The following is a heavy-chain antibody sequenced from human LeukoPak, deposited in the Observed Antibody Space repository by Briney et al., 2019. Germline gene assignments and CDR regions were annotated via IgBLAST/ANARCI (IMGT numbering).Heavy chain of an antibody. CDR1: GGSISSGDYS. CDR2: IYNSGST. CDR3: ARHTRNHGMGV. Sequence: PSQTLSLICIVSGGSISSGDYSWTWIRQHPGKGLEWIGYIYNSGSTSYKPSLKSRVTISEDTSQNQFSLKLSSVTAADTAVYYCARHTRNHGMGVWGQGTTVTVSS. V-gene: IGHV4-31*03. J-gene: IGHJ6*02. D-gene: IGHD1-14*01.